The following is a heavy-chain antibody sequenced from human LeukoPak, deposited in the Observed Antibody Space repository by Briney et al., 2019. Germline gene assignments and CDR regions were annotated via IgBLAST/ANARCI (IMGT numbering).Heavy chain of an antibody. D-gene: IGHD4-17*01. V-gene: IGHV3-7*01. Sequence: PGGSLRLSCAASGFTFSSYAMSWVRQAPGKGLEWVANIKQDGSEKYYVDSVKGRFTISRDNAKNSLYLQMNSLRAEDTAVYYCAREVNTDYWGQGTLVTVSS. J-gene: IGHJ4*02. CDR2: IKQDGSEK. CDR1: GFTFSSYA. CDR3: AREVNTDY.